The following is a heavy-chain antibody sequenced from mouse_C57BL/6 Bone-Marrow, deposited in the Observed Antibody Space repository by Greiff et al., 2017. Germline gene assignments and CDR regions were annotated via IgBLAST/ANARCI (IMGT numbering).Heavy chain of an antibody. D-gene: IGHD2-5*01. CDR1: GFTIKDDY. Sequence: VQLKESGAELVRPGASVKLSCTASGFTIKDDYMHWVKQRPEQGLEWIGWIDPDNGDTEYASKFQGKATMTADTSSNTAYLQLSSLTSADTAVYYCTTSCYYSNWYLDVWGTGTTVTVSS. J-gene: IGHJ1*03. CDR2: IDPDNGDT. CDR3: TTSCYYSNWYLDV. V-gene: IGHV14-4*01.